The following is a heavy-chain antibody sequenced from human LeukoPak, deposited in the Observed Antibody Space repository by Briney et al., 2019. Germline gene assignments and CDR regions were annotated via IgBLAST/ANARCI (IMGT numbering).Heavy chain of an antibody. CDR3: ARDDELVDAFDI. V-gene: IGHV3-23*01. Sequence: QPGGSLRLSCAASGFTFSSYAMSWVRQAPGKGLEWVSAISGSGGSTHYADSVEGRFTISRDNSKNTLYLQMNSLRAEDTAVYYCARDDELVDAFDIWGQGTMVTVSS. J-gene: IGHJ3*02. D-gene: IGHD6-6*01. CDR1: GFTFSSYA. CDR2: ISGSGGST.